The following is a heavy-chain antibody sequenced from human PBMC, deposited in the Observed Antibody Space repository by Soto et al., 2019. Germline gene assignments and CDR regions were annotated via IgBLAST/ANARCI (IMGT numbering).Heavy chain of an antibody. D-gene: IGHD5-18*01. CDR1: GYSLTNYW. J-gene: IGHJ6*02. Sequence: PGESVKISCKGSGYSLTNYWSGLVLQMPWKGLEWMGIIYPGDSDTRYSPSFQGQVTISADKSISTAYLQWSSLKASDTAMYYCARQSLTTANYYYYYGMDVWGQGTTVTVSS. CDR3: ARQSLTTANYYYYYGMDV. CDR2: IYPGDSDT. V-gene: IGHV5-51*01.